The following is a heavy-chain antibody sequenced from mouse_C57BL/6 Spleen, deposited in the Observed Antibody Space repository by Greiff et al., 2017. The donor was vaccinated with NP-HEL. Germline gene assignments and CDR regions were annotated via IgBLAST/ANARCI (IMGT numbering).Heavy chain of an antibody. CDR1: GYTFTSYG. D-gene: IGHD1-1*01. CDR3: ARGRDTTVDY. Sequence: VKLQESGAELARPGASVKLSCKASGYTFTSYGISWVKQRTGQGLEWIGEIYPRSGNTYYNEKFKGKATLTADKSSSTAYMELRSLTSEDSAVYFCARGRDTTVDYWGQGTTLTVSS. J-gene: IGHJ2*01. CDR2: IYPRSGNT. V-gene: IGHV1-81*01.